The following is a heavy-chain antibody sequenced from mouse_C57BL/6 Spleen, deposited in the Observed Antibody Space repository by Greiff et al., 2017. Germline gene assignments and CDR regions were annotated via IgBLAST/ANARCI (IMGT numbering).Heavy chain of an antibody. V-gene: IGHV5-17*01. D-gene: IGHD1-1*01. J-gene: IGHJ4*01. Sequence: EVKVVESGGGLVKPGGSLKLSCAASGFTFSDYGMHWVRQAPEKGLEWVAYISSGSSTIYYADTVKGRFTISRDNAKNTLFLQMTSLRSEDTAMYYCVEGRDYCGSSYVDYCAMDYCGQGTSVTVSA. CDR3: VEGRDYCGSSYVDYCAMDY. CDR1: GFTFSDYG. CDR2: ISSGSSTI.